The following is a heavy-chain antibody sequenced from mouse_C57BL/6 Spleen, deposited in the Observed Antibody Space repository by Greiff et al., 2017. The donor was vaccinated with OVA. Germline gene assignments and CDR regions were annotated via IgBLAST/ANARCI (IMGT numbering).Heavy chain of an antibody. J-gene: IGHJ4*01. CDR1: GFTFSSYA. V-gene: IGHV5-4*01. D-gene: IGHD2-4*01. Sequence: EVQLVESGGGLVKPGGSLKLSCAASGFTFSSYAMSWVRQTPEKRLEWVATISDGGSYTYYPDNVKGRFTISRDNAKNNLYLQMSHLKSEDTAMYYCARAYDYDEDAMDYWGQGTSVTVSS. CDR2: ISDGGSYT. CDR3: ARAYDYDEDAMDY.